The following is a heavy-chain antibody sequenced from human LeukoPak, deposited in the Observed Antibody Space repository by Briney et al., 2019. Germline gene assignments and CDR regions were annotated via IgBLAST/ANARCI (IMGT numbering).Heavy chain of an antibody. J-gene: IGHJ3*02. D-gene: IGHD5-12*01. CDR2: ISGSGGRGTT. Sequence: GGSLRLSCAASGFTFSNFVMTWVRQAPGKGLEWVSAISGSGGRGTTYYADSVKGRFTISRDNAKNTLYLQMNSLRAEDTAVYYCARALRRLTHAFDIWGQGTMVTVSS. V-gene: IGHV3-23*01. CDR3: ARALRRLTHAFDI. CDR1: GFTFSNFV.